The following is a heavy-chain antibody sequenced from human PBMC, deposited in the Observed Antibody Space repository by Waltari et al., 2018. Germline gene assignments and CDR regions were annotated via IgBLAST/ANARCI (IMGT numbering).Heavy chain of an antibody. CDR1: GFTVSNNY. CDR3: GNIGAFDI. D-gene: IGHD5-12*01. CDR2: IYSGGGI. Sequence: EVQLVESGGGLIQPGGSLRISCAASGFTVSNNYITWVRQGPGKGRQWVSLIYSGGGIHYADSVKGRFTISRDNVKNTVYLQMNSLRAEDTAVYYCGNIGAFDIWGQGTMVTVSS. J-gene: IGHJ3*02. V-gene: IGHV3-53*01.